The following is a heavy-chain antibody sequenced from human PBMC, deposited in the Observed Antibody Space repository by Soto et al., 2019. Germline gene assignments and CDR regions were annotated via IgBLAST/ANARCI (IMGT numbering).Heavy chain of an antibody. CDR3: ARDLWFGELFWFDP. V-gene: IGHV4-61*01. Sequence: SETLSLTCTVSGGSVSSGSYYWSWIRQPPGKGLEWIGYIYYSGSTNYNPSLKSRVTISVDTSKNQFSLKLSSVTAADTAVYYCARDLWFGELFWFDPWGQGTLVTVSS. CDR1: GGSVSSGSYY. J-gene: IGHJ5*02. CDR2: IYYSGST. D-gene: IGHD3-10*01.